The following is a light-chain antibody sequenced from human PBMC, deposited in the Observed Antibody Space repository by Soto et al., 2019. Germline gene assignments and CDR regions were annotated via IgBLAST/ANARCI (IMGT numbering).Light chain of an antibody. CDR3: QQRSNWPPT. Sequence: EIVLTQSPATLSLSPGERATLSCRSSQSVSSYLAWYQQKPGLAPRLLIYDASNRATGIPARFSGSGSGTDFTLTISSLEREDFAVYYCQQRSNWPPTFGQGTKVEIK. J-gene: IGKJ1*01. CDR2: DAS. CDR1: QSVSSY. V-gene: IGKV3-11*01.